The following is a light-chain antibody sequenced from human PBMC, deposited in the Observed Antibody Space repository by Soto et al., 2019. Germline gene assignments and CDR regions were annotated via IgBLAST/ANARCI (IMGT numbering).Light chain of an antibody. CDR2: AAS. CDR1: QGISSY. CDR3: QQLNSYPRT. Sequence: DIQLTQSPSFLSASVGDRVTITCRASQGISSYLAWYQQKPGKAPKLLIYAASTLQSGVPSRFSGSGSGTEFTLTISSLQPEYFATYYCQQLNSYPRTVGQGTKLEIK. J-gene: IGKJ2*02. V-gene: IGKV1-9*01.